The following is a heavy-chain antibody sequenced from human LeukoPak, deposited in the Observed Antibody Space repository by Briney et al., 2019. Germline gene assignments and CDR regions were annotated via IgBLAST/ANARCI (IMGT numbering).Heavy chain of an antibody. Sequence: SETLSLTFTISGGSISSYYWRSIRQPPGKGLEWIGCIYYSGSTYYNPSLKSRVTISVDTSRNHFSLKLSSVTAADTAVYYCARDCIVVVPAAIPTYNWFDPWGQGALVTVSS. J-gene: IGHJ5*02. CDR1: GGSISSYY. CDR2: IYYSGST. D-gene: IGHD2-2*02. V-gene: IGHV4-59*12. CDR3: ARDCIVVVPAAIPTYNWFDP.